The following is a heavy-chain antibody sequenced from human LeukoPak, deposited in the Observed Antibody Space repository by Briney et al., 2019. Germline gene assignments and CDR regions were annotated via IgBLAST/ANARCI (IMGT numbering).Heavy chain of an antibody. J-gene: IGHJ3*02. CDR2: IYHSGST. CDR1: GGSISSGGYS. V-gene: IGHV4-30-2*01. CDR3: ARESTYYYDSRGAFDI. D-gene: IGHD3-22*01. Sequence: PSETLSLTCAVPGGSISSGGYSWSWIRQPPGKGLEWIGYIYHSGSTYYNPSLKSRVTISVDRSKNQFSLKLSSVTAADTAVYYCARESTYYYDSRGAFDIWGQGTMVTVSS.